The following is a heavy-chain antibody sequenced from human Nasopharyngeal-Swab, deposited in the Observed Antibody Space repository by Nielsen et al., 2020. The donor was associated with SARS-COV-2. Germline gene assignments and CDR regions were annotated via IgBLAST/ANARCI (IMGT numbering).Heavy chain of an antibody. CDR3: ARDYTRFDY. V-gene: IGHV3-7*05. CDR1: GFTFSSYW. J-gene: IGHJ4*02. Sequence: GESLKISCAASGFTFSSYWMSWVRQAPGKGLEWVAYIKEDGGEKYFVDSVKGRLTISRDNAKNSLYLQMNSLRAEDTAVYYCARDYTRFDYWGQGTLVTSPQ. CDR2: IKEDGGEK. D-gene: IGHD3-16*01.